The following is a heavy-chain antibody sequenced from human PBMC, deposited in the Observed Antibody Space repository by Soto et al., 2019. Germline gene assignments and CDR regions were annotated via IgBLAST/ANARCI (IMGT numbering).Heavy chain of an antibody. CDR3: ATNPGYYYDSTGYHFDY. Sequence: PGGSLRLSCAASGFTFSNFGMHWVRQAPGKGLEWVASISYDGNIKYSADSVKGRFTISRDNSKNTLYLQMNSLRSEDTAVYYCATNPGYYYDSTGYHFDYWGQGTLVTVSS. CDR2: ISYDGNIK. J-gene: IGHJ4*02. CDR1: GFTFSNFG. V-gene: IGHV3-30*03. D-gene: IGHD3-22*01.